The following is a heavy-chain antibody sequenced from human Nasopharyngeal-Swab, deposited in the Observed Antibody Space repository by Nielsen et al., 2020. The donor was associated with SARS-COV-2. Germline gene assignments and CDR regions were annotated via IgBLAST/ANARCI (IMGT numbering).Heavy chain of an antibody. CDR1: GFTFSSYA. J-gene: IGHJ4*02. V-gene: IGHV3-30-3*01. Sequence: GESMKISWAAYGFTFSSYAMHWVRQARDKGLEWVGVISYDGSNKYYADSVKGRFTISRDNSKNTLYLQMNSLRAEDTAVYYCARDGGGNIDYWGQGTLVTVSS. CDR3: ARDGGGNIDY. CDR2: ISYDGSNK. D-gene: IGHD3-16*01.